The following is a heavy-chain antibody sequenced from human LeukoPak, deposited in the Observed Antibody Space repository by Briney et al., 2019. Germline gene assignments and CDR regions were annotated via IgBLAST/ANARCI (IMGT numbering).Heavy chain of an antibody. Sequence: GGSLRLSCAASGFTFSSYGMHWVRQAPGKGLEWVSSISSSGSYIYYADSVRGRFTISRDNAKNSLYLQMNSLRAVDTALYYCARDRSTNSYAEYFFDYWGQGTLVTVSS. V-gene: IGHV3-21*01. CDR2: ISSSGSYI. D-gene: IGHD3-16*01. CDR1: GFTFSSYG. J-gene: IGHJ4*02. CDR3: ARDRSTNSYAEYFFDY.